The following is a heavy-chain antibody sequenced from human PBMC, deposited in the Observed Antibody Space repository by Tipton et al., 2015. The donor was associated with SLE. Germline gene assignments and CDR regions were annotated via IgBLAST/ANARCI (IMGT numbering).Heavy chain of an antibody. J-gene: IGHJ4*02. V-gene: IGHV1-18*01. Sequence: QSGPEVKKPGASVKVSCKASGYTFTSYGISWVRQAPGQGLEWMGWISAYNGNTNYAQKLQGRVTMTTDTSTSTAYMELRSLRSDDTAVYYCARDSRGGDWLFSLEPHFDYWGQGTLVTVSS. CDR3: ARDSRGGDWLFSLEPHFDY. CDR1: GYTFTSYG. CDR2: ISAYNGNT. D-gene: IGHD3-9*01.